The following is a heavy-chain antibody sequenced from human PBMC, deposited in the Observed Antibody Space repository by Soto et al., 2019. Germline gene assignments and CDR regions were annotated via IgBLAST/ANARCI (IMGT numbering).Heavy chain of an antibody. D-gene: IGHD3-10*01. CDR1: GYTFTSSD. CDR2: MNPNSGNT. J-gene: IGHJ4*02. CDR3: ARGSSYYYGSGSFWPLDY. V-gene: IGHV1-8*01. Sequence: ASVRVSCKASGYTFTSSDINWVRQATGQGLEWMGWMNPNSGNTGYAQKFQGRVTMTRNTSISTAYMELSSLRSEDTAVYYCARGSSYYYGSGSFWPLDYWGQGTLVTVSS.